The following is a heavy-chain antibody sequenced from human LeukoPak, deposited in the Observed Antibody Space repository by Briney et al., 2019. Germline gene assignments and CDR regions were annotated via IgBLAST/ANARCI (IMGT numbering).Heavy chain of an antibody. D-gene: IGHD1-26*01. CDR1: GFTFRSYG. V-gene: IGHV3-30*18. Sequence: PGGSLRLSCAASGFTFRSYGIHWVRRAPGKGLEWVATISFDGTNKKYADSVKGRFTISRDNSKNTLYLQMNSLRAEDTAVYYCAKVGVGATASFDHWGQGTLVTVSS. J-gene: IGHJ4*02. CDR3: AKVGVGATASFDH. CDR2: ISFDGTNK.